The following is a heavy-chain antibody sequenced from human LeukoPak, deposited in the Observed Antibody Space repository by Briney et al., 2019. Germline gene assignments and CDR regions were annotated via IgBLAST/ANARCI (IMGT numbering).Heavy chain of an antibody. CDR3: AREIVVVPAAIRRYFDY. V-gene: IGHV1-69*04. CDR1: GYTFTSYG. CDR2: IIPILGIA. J-gene: IGHJ4*02. Sequence: SVKVSCKASGYTFTSYGISWVRQAPGQGLEWMGRIIPILGIANYAQKFQGRVTITADKSTSTAYMELSSLRSEDTAVYYCAREIVVVPAAIRRYFDYWGQGTLVTVSS. D-gene: IGHD2-2*02.